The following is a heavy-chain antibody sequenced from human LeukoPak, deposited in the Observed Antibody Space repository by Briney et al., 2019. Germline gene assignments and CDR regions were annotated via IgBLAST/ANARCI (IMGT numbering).Heavy chain of an antibody. J-gene: IGHJ5*02. Sequence: GASVKVSCKASGYTFTSFDINWVRQATGHGLEWMGWMNPKSGERGYAQKFQGRVTMTRNTSISTAYMELSNLRPEDTAVYYCARDGSGTYWAYYNWFDPWGQGTLVTVSS. V-gene: IGHV1-8*01. D-gene: IGHD3-10*01. CDR2: MNPKSGER. CDR3: ARDGSGTYWAYYNWFDP. CDR1: GYTFTSFD.